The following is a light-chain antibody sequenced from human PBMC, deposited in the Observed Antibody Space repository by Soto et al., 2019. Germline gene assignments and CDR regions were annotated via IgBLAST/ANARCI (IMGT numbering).Light chain of an antibody. J-gene: IGKJ1*01. CDR1: QNINWY. CDR3: QQYNAYWT. Sequence: DIQMTQSPSTLSASVGDRVTITCRASQNINWYLAWYQQKPGKAPKLLISEAASLPRGVPSRFSGSGSGTELTLTISSLQPDDFATYYCQQYNAYWTFGQGTKVDIK. V-gene: IGKV1-5*03. CDR2: EAA.